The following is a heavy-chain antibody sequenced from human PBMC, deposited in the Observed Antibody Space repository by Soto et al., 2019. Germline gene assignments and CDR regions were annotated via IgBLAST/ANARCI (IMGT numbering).Heavy chain of an antibody. V-gene: IGHV3-33*01. CDR2: IWYDGSNK. D-gene: IGHD5-18*01. CDR1: GFTFSSYG. CDR3: ARGSYSYGYYYYYDGMDV. J-gene: IGHJ6*02. Sequence: QVQLVESGGGVVQPGRSLRLSCAASGFTFSSYGMHWVRQAPGKGLEWVAVIWYDGSNKYYADSVKGRFTISRDNSKNTLYLQMNSLRAEDTAVYYCARGSYSYGYYYYYDGMDVWGQGTTVTVSS.